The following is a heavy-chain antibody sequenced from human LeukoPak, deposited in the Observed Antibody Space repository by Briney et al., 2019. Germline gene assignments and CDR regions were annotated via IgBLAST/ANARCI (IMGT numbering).Heavy chain of an antibody. J-gene: IGHJ5*02. CDR1: LGTFSSYV. D-gene: IGHD1-26*01. CDR3: ARDNSVGDNAWWFDP. Sequence: ASVKVSCKASLGTFSSYVISWVRPAPGQGLAWMGGIIPIFGTANYPQKFQGRVTMTRDMSTSTDYMELSSLRSEDTAIYYCARDNSVGDNAWWFDPWGQGTLVTVSS. CDR2: IIPIFGTA. V-gene: IGHV1-69*05.